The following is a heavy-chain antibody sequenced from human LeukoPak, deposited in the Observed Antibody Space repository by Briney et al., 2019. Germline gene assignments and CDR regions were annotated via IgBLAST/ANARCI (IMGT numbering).Heavy chain of an antibody. CDR1: GGSISSGGYS. J-gene: IGHJ5*02. V-gene: IGHV4-30-2*01. CDR2: IYHSGST. Sequence: SQTLSLTCAVSGGSISSGGYSWSWIRQPPGKGLEWIGYIYHSGSTYYNPSLKSRVTISVDRSKNQFSLKLSSVTAADTAVYYCARVGRDFWSAEEGWFDPWGQGTLVTVSS. D-gene: IGHD3-3*01. CDR3: ARVGRDFWSAEEGWFDP.